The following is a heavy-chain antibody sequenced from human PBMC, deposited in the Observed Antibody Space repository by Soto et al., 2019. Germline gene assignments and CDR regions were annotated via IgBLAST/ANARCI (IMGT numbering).Heavy chain of an antibody. CDR2: IYSSGNT. CDR1: GGTISGYY. CDR3: ARGQRFSDWFDP. D-gene: IGHD3-3*01. J-gene: IGHJ5*02. V-gene: IGHV4-4*07. Sequence: QVHLQESGPGLVKPSETLSLTCSVSGGTISGYYWTWIRQPAGKGLEWIGRIYSSGNTKYNPSLQSRVTMSLDTSNNQFSLRLTSVTAADTDVYYSARGQRFSDWFDPWGQGTLVTVSS.